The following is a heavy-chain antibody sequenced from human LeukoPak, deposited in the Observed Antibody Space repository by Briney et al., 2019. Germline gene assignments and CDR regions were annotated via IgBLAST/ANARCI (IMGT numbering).Heavy chain of an antibody. Sequence: SETLSLTCAVYGGSFSGYYWSWIRQPPGKGLEWIGEINHSGSTNYNPSLKSRVTISVDTSKNQFSLNLSSVTAADTAVYYCAREGGHSGDYNLGYWGQGTLVTVSS. CDR2: INHSGST. CDR3: AREGGHSGDYNLGY. CDR1: GGSFSGYY. J-gene: IGHJ4*02. D-gene: IGHD4-17*01. V-gene: IGHV4-34*01.